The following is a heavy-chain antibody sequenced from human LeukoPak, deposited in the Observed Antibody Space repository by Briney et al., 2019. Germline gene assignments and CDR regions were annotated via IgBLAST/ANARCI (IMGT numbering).Heavy chain of an antibody. CDR2: ISGGGST. V-gene: IGHV3-23*01. J-gene: IGHJ4*02. D-gene: IGHD1-26*01. Sequence: PGGSLRLSCAASGFTFTSYSMNWVRQAPGKGLEWASTISGGGSTYYADSVKGRFTISRDNSKNTLYLQVNSLRAEDTAVYYCAKGGKWDVTPFDYWGQGTLVTVSS. CDR1: GFTFTSYS. CDR3: AKGGKWDVTPFDY.